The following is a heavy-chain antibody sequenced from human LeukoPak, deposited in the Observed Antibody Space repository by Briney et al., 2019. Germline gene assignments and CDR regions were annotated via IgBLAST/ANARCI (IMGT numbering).Heavy chain of an antibody. J-gene: IGHJ4*02. CDR2: LRGDGET. CDR1: GFIFSSYA. D-gene: IGHD3-16*01. CDR3: AKASWVSSDDAVL. V-gene: IGHV3-23*01. Sequence: GGSLRLSCAASGFIFSSYAMSWVRQAPARGLEWVSSLRGDGETFYADSVKGRFTLSGDESRNTVYLQMNNLRVEDTAVYFCAKASWVSSDDAVLWGQGTLVTVSS.